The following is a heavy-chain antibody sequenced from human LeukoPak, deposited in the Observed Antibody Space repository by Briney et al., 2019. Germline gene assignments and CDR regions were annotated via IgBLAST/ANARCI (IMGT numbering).Heavy chain of an antibody. CDR2: IIPIFGTA. CDR1: GGTFSSYA. V-gene: IGHV1-69*05. J-gene: IGHJ4*02. CDR3: ARGPLIPGIAAAGYDY. Sequence: ASVKVSCKASGGTFSSYAISWVRQAPGQGLEWMGGIIPIFGTANYAQKFQGRVTITTDESTSTAYMELSSLGSEDTAVYYCARGPLIPGIAAAGYDYWGQGTLVTVSS. D-gene: IGHD6-13*01.